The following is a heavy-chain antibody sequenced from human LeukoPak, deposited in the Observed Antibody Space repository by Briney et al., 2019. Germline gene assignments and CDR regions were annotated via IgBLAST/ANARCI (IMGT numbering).Heavy chain of an antibody. J-gene: IGHJ6*04. CDR1: GGSISSGGYS. Sequence: TLSLTCAVPGGSISSGGYSWSWIRQPPGKGLEWIGYIHHSGSTYYNPSLKSRVTISVDRSKNQFSLNLTSVTAADTAIYYCARRDYGMDVWGKGTTVTVSS. CDR3: ARRDYGMDV. V-gene: IGHV4-30-2*01. CDR2: IHHSGST.